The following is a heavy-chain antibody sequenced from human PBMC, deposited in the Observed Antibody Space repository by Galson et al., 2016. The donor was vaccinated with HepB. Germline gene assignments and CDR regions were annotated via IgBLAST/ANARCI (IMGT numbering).Heavy chain of an antibody. CDR2: ITGSASST. J-gene: IGHJ4*02. Sequence: SLRLSCAASGFTFSSYAMSWVRQAPGKGLEWVSLITGSASSTYYADSVKGRFTISRDNSRNSLFVQMTSLRAEDTAVYYCAKTETPGAPGRTRHIDFWGQGTLVTVSS. CDR1: GFTFSSYA. D-gene: IGHD1-26*01. V-gene: IGHV3-23*01. CDR3: AKTETPGAPGRTRHIDF.